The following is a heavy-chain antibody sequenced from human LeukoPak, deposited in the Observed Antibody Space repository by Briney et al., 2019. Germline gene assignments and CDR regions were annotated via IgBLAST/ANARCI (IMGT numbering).Heavy chain of an antibody. D-gene: IGHD2-15*01. V-gene: IGHV1-46*01. CDR3: ARVGGNCSGRSCYSVLIY. CDR1: GYTFTSYY. Sequence: AAVKVSCKPSGYTFTSYYIHWVRQAPGQGGEWVGIIYPLGGSTSYAQRFQGRVTMPRDTSTSTVYMELSSLTYEDTAVYYCARVGGNCSGRSCYSVLIYWSQGTLVTVSS. CDR2: IYPLGGST. J-gene: IGHJ4*02.